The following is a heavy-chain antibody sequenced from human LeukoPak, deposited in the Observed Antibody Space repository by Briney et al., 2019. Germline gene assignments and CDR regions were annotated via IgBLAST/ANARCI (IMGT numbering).Heavy chain of an antibody. CDR1: GFTFSSYW. Sequence: GGSLRLSCAASGFTFSSYWMSWVRQAPGKGLEWVANIKQDGSEKYYVDSVKGRFTISRDNAKNSLYLQMNSLRAEDTAVYYCARDEMVIMYYFDYWGQGTLVTVSS. J-gene: IGHJ4*02. V-gene: IGHV3-7*01. D-gene: IGHD3-3*01. CDR2: IKQDGSEK. CDR3: ARDEMVIMYYFDY.